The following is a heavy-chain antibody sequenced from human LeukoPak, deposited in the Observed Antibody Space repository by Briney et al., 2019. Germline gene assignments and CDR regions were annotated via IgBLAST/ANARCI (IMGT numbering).Heavy chain of an antibody. CDR3: ARDIAMASKRGYYYYGMDV. D-gene: IGHD5-18*01. Sequence: ASVKVSCKASGGTFSSYAISWVRQAPGQGLEWMGRIIPILGIANYAQKFQGRVTITADKSTSTAYMELSSLRSEDTAVYYCARDIAMASKRGYYYYGMDVWGQGTTVTVSS. CDR2: IIPILGIA. V-gene: IGHV1-69*04. J-gene: IGHJ6*02. CDR1: GGTFSSYA.